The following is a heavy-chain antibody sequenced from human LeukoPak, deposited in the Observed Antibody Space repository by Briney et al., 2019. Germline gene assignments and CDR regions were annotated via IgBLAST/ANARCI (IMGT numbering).Heavy chain of an antibody. J-gene: IGHJ5*02. CDR1: GFTFSSYG. D-gene: IGHD3-10*01. V-gene: IGHV3-33*01. Sequence: GGSLRLSCAASGFTFSSYGMHWVRQAPGKGLEWVAVIWYDGSNKYYADSVKGRFTISRDNSKNTLYLQMNSLRAEDTAVYYCARDYQSYGSGSSNWFDPWGQGTLVTVSS. CDR3: ARDYQSYGSGSSNWFDP. CDR2: IWYDGSNK.